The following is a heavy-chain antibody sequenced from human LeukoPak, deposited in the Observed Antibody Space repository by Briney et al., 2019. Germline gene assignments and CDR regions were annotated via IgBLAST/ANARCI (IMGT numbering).Heavy chain of an antibody. D-gene: IGHD3-22*01. J-gene: IGHJ4*02. Sequence: KPWETLPLTGTFSGGSVSSGRSYWSWIPQPPGEGLEGIAYLYYSGSTNNGSTNNNPALRSRVTITVDTSKNQISLTPNAVTAADRAIYYCASGGSYYVLDYWGQGTLVTVSS. CDR3: ASGGSYYVLDY. V-gene: IGHV4-61*01. CDR2: LYYSGSTNNGST. CDR1: GGSVSSGRSY.